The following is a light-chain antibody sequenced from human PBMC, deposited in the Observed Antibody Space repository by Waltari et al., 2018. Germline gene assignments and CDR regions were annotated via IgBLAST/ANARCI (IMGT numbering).Light chain of an antibody. CDR1: SGHSSNI. CDR2: VNSDGSH. CDR3: QTGGHGTWV. V-gene: IGLV4-69*01. J-gene: IGLJ3*02. Sequence: QLVVTQLPSASASLGASVKLTCTLSSGHSSNIIAWHQQQPEKGPRYLMKVNSDGSHSKGDEIPDRFSGSSSGAERYLTISSLQSEDEADYYCQTGGHGTWVFGGGTKLTVL.